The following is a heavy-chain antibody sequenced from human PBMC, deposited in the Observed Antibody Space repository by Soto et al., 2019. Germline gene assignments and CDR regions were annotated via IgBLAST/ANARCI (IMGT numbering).Heavy chain of an antibody. CDR3: ARSVGVTTLSYLDY. D-gene: IGHD1-26*01. CDR2: IIPMFGTA. CDR1: GGTFSSYD. V-gene: IGHV1-69*13. J-gene: IGHJ4*02. Sequence: SVKVSCKAIGGTFSSYDISWVRQAPGQGLEWMGGIIPMFGTATHTQNFQGRLTITADESTSTAYMELGSLRSEDTAVYFCARSVGVTTLSYLDYWGQGTLVTVSS.